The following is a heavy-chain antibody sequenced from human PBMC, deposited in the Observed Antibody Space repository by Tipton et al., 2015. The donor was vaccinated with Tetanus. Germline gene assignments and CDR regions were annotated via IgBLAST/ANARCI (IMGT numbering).Heavy chain of an antibody. Sequence: QLVQSGAEVKKPGESLKISCKGSGYSFASFWVGWVRQMPGKGLEWMGIIYPGDSDATYSPSFRGQVTISADKSISTAYLEWSSLKASDTAIYFCARLPKHYSASGSTWGQGTLVTVSS. CDR2: IYPGDSDA. J-gene: IGHJ5*02. CDR1: GYSFASFW. CDR3: ARLPKHYSASGST. D-gene: IGHD3-10*01. V-gene: IGHV5-51*01.